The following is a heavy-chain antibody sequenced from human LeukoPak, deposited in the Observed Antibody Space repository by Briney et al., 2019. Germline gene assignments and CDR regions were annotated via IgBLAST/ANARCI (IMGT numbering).Heavy chain of an antibody. CDR1: GFTFSDHY. Sequence: QPGGSLRLSCAASGFTFSDHYMDWVRQAPGKGLEWVGRTRNKADSYTTQYAASVKGRFTISRDDSKNSLYLQMNSLKTEDTAVYYCAIAPETAHEAGYWGQGTLVTVSS. V-gene: IGHV3-72*01. CDR2: TRNKADSYTT. D-gene: IGHD2-21*02. CDR3: AIAPETAHEAGY. J-gene: IGHJ4*02.